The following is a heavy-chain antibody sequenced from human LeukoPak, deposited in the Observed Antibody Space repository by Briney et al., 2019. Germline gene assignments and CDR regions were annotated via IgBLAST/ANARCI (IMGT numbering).Heavy chain of an antibody. J-gene: IGHJ2*01. CDR1: GFTFSSYS. D-gene: IGHD6-19*01. Sequence: GGSLRLSCAASGFTFSSYSMNWVRQAPGKGLEWVSSISSSSGYIYYADSVKGRFTISRDNAKNSLYLQMNSLRAEDTAVYYCARDSRQWLVDWYFDLWGRGTLVTVSS. V-gene: IGHV3-21*01. CDR2: ISSSSGYI. CDR3: ARDSRQWLVDWYFDL.